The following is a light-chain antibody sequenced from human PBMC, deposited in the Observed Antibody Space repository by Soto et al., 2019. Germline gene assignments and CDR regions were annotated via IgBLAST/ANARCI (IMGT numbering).Light chain of an antibody. J-gene: IGKJ1*01. CDR1: QSVSSN. Sequence: EIVMTQSPATLSVSQGERATLSCRASQSVSSNLACYQQKPGQAPRLLIYGASTRATGIPARFSGSGSGTEFTLTISSLQSEDFAVYYCQQYNNWLRTFGQGTKVDIK. CDR3: QQYNNWLRT. V-gene: IGKV3-15*01. CDR2: GAS.